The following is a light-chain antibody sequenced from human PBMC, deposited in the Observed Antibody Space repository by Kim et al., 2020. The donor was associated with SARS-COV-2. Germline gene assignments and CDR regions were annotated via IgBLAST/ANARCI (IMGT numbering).Light chain of an antibody. CDR2: QDS. CDR1: KLGDKY. Sequence: SYELTQPPSVSVSPGQTASITCSGDKLGDKYACWYQQKPGQSPVLVIYQDSKRPSGIPERFSGSNSGNTATLTISGTQAMDEADYYCQVWDSSTAGYVFGTGTKVTVL. V-gene: IGLV3-1*01. J-gene: IGLJ1*01. CDR3: QVWDSSTAGYV.